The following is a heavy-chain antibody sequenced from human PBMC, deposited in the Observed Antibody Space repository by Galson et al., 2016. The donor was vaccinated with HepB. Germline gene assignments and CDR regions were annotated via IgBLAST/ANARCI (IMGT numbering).Heavy chain of an antibody. CDR1: RFTFSSYG. CDR2: IWYDGSKK. V-gene: IGHV3-33*01. D-gene: IGHD1-14*01. J-gene: IGHJ3*02. Sequence: SLRLSCAASRFTFSSYGMHWVRQAPGKGLEWVAVIWYDGSKKYYADSVKGRFTISRDNSKNTLYLQLNSLRAEDTAVYQCARALNNDAFGIWGQGTMVTVSS. CDR3: ARALNNDAFGI.